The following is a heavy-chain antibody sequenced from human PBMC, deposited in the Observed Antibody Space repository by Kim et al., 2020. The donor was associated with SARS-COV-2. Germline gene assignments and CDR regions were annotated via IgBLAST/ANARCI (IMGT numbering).Heavy chain of an antibody. CDR3: ARDQGYSSSWYERDYYYGMDV. CDR1: GFTFSSYW. V-gene: IGHV3-74*01. D-gene: IGHD6-13*01. CDR2: INSDGSST. J-gene: IGHJ6*02. Sequence: GGSLRLSCAASGFTFSSYWMHWVRQAPGKGLVWVSRINSDGSSTSYADSVKGRFTISRDNAKNTLYLQMNSLRAEDTAVYYCARDQGYSSSWYERDYYYGMDVWGQGTTVTVSS.